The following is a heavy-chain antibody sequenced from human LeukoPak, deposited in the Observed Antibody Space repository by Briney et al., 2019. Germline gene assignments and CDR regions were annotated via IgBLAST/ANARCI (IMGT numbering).Heavy chain of an antibody. J-gene: IGHJ4*02. CDR3: AKERATETRRLDY. V-gene: IGHV3-30*18. CDR1: GFTFSRYG. CDR2: ISYGGSNK. Sequence: PGRSLRLSCAASGFTFSRYGMHLVRQAPGKGLEWVAVISYGGSNKNYADSVKGRFTISRDNSKNTLYLQMNSLRPEDAAVYYCAKERATETRRLDYWGQGTLVTVSS.